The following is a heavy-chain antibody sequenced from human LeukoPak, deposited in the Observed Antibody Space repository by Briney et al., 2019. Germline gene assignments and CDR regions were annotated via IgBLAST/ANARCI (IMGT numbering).Heavy chain of an antibody. CDR2: IYYSGTT. V-gene: IGHV4-59*01. CDR3: AREDPQTTVPEGMDV. J-gene: IGHJ6*02. CDR1: GGSISYYY. Sequence: SETLSLTCTVSGGSISYYYWSWIRQSPGKGLEWIGYIYYSGTTNYNPSLKSRVTISVDTSKNQFSLRLRSVTAADTAVYYCAREDPQTTVPEGMDVWGQGTTVTVSS. D-gene: IGHD4-17*01.